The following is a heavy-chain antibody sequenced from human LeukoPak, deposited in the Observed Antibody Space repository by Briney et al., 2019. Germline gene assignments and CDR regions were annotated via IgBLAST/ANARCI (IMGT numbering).Heavy chain of an antibody. CDR1: GDSLTISSYY. CDR2: IHPSGIT. CDR3: ARGLDGFKTGH. Sequence: SETLSLTCTVSGDSLTISSYYWTWTRQHPGKGLEWIGYIHPSGITDYNPSLKSRLTMSLDTAQNQFSLKLTSVTAADTAIYFCARGLDGFKTGHWGQGTLVTVSS. J-gene: IGHJ4*02. V-gene: IGHV4-31*03. D-gene: IGHD5-24*01.